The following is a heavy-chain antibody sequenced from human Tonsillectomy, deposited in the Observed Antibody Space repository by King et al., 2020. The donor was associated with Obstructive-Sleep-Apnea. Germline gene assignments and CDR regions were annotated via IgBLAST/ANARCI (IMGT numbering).Heavy chain of an antibody. J-gene: IGHJ4*02. CDR2: IYLDDDK. V-gene: IGHV2-5*02. CDR3: AHSFRTYYYGSGSYGYFDY. CDR1: WFSLSTSGVG. D-gene: IGHD3-10*01. Sequence: TLKESGPPRVKPPQTLPLTCTFSWFSLSTSGVGVGWIRHPPGKALEWLALIYLDDDKRYSPSLKSRLTITKDTSKNQRYRTMCNMDPVDTATYNCAHSFRTYYYGSGSYGYFDYWGQGTLVTVSS.